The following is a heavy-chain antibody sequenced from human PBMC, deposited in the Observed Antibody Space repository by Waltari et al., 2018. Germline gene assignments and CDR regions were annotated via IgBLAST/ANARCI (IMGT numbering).Heavy chain of an antibody. D-gene: IGHD3-9*01. V-gene: IGHV3-30*03. CDR2: ISYDGYNK. Sequence: QVQLVESGGGVVEPGRTLRLTCAASGFIFRNHGTHWVRQAPGKGVEWVASISYDGYNKYYGDSVKGRFTISRDNSAKTLHLQMSSLTTEDTAVYYCARDRWLQSRGYFDYWGQETQVTVSS. CDR1: GFIFRNHG. J-gene: IGHJ4*02. CDR3: ARDRWLQSRGYFDY.